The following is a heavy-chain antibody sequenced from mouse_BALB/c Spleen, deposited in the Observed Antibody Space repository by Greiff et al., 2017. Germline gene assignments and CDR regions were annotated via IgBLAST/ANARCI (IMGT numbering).Heavy chain of an antibody. D-gene: IGHD2-3*01. Sequence: QVQLKQSGPSLVQPSQSLSITCTVSGFSLTSYGVHWVRQSPGKGLEWLGVIWRGGSTDYNAAFMSRLSITKDNSKSQVFFKMNSLQADDTAIYYCAKNGGYDGYSYYAMDYWGQGTSVTVSS. V-gene: IGHV2-5-1*01. J-gene: IGHJ4*01. CDR1: GFSLTSYG. CDR2: IWRGGST. CDR3: AKNGGYDGYSYYAMDY.